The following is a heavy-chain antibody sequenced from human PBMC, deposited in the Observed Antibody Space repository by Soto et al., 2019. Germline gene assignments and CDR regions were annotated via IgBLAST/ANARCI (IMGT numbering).Heavy chain of an antibody. J-gene: IGHJ4*02. CDR2: IYYSGST. CDR1: GGSISSSSYY. CDR3: ARQRNWNYFGEATYNIDY. D-gene: IGHD1-7*01. V-gene: IGHV4-39*01. Sequence: SETLSLTCTVSGGSISSSSYYLGWIRQPPGKGLEWIGSIYYSGSTYYNPSLKSRVTISVDTSKNQFSLKLSSVTAADTAVYYCARQRNWNYFGEATYNIDYWGQGTLVTVSS.